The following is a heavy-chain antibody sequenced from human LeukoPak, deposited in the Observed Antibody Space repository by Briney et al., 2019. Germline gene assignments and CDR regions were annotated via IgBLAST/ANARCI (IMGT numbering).Heavy chain of an antibody. D-gene: IGHD1-7*01. V-gene: IGHV4-59*11. CDR1: GGSTSSHY. J-gene: IGHJ5*02. Sequence: SETLSLTCTVSGGSTSSHYWSWIRQPPGKGLEWIGYIYYSGSTNYNPSLKSRVTISVDTSKNQFSLKLSSVTAADTAVYYCARETYNWNSNWFDPWGQGTLVTVSS. CDR3: ARETYNWNSNWFDP. CDR2: IYYSGST.